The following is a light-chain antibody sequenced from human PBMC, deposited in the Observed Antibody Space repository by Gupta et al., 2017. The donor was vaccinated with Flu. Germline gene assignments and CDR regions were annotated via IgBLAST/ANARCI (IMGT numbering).Light chain of an antibody. J-gene: IGLJ2*01. CDR2: ENE. Sequence: KVTISCSGSSSNIGNHYVSWYQQRPGTAPKLLIYENEKRPSGIPVRFSGSKSGTSATLGITGLQTGDEADYYCETWDRSRGAGVFGGGTKLTVL. CDR3: ETWDRSRGAGV. CDR1: SSNIGNHY. V-gene: IGLV1-51*02.